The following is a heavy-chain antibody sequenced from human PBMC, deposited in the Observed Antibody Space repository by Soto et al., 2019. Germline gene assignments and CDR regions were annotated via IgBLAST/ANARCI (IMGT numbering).Heavy chain of an antibody. J-gene: IGHJ4*02. CDR1: GGSFSGYY. D-gene: IGHD5-12*01. CDR3: ARLRIRGYDLEYFDY. Sequence: ASETLSLTCAVYGGSFSGYYWSWIRQPPGKGLEWIGCIYYSGSTYYNPSLKSRVTISVDTSKNQFSLKLSSVTAADTAVYYCARLRIRGYDLEYFDYWGQGTLVTVSS. V-gene: IGHV4-34*01. CDR2: IYYSGST.